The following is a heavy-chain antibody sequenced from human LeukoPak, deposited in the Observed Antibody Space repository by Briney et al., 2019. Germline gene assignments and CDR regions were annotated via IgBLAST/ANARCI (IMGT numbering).Heavy chain of an antibody. D-gene: IGHD3-9*01. CDR2: IYHSGST. CDR1: GYSLSSGYY. V-gene: IGHV4-38-2*01. J-gene: IGHJ1*01. Sequence: SETLSLTCAVSGYSLSSGYYWGWIRQPPGRGLEWIGFIYHSGSTSYNPSLKSRVTISVDTSKNQFSLKLSSVTAADTGVYCCATLAADILTHWGQGTLVTVSS. CDR3: ATLAADILTH.